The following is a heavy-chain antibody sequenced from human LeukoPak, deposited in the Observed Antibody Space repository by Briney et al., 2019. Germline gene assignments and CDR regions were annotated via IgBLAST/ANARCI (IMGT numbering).Heavy chain of an antibody. D-gene: IGHD4-17*01. Sequence: RGSLRLSCAASGFTFSSYWMSWVRQAPGKGLEWVANIKQDGSEKYYVDSVKGRFTISRDNAKNSLYLQMNSLRAEDTAVYYCARAPYGDYADYWGQGTLVTVSS. J-gene: IGHJ4*02. CDR1: GFTFSSYW. V-gene: IGHV3-7*01. CDR3: ARAPYGDYADY. CDR2: IKQDGSEK.